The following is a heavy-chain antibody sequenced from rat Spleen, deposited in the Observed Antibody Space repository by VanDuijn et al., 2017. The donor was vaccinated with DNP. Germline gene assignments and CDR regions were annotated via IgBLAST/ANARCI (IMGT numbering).Heavy chain of an antibody. CDR3: TTDFERGY. CDR1: GFTFSNYY. D-gene: IGHD1-11*01. V-gene: IGHV5-20*01. J-gene: IGHJ2*01. Sequence: EVQLVESGGGLVQPGRSMKLSCAVSGFTFSNYYMAWVRQAPTKGLEWVAAINSNGGSTSYRDSVKGRFTISRDNAKSILYLQMDSLRSEDTATYYCTTDFERGYWGQGVMVTVSS. CDR2: INSNGGST.